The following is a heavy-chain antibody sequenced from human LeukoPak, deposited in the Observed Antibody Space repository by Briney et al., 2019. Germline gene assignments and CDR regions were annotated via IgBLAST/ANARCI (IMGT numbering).Heavy chain of an antibody. D-gene: IGHD4-23*01. CDR1: GYTFTSYD. CDR2: INPSGGST. J-gene: IGHJ5*02. CDR3: ARDNSVEDTAWWFDP. V-gene: IGHV1-46*01. Sequence: ASGKVSCKASGYTFTSYDINWVRQAPGQGLEWMGIINPSGGSTSYAQKFQGRVTMTRDMSTSTDYMELSSLRSEDTAVYYCARDNSVEDTAWWFDPWGQGTLVTVSS.